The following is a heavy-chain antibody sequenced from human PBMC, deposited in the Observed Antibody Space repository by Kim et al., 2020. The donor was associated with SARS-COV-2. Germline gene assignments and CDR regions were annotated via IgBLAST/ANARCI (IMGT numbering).Heavy chain of an antibody. CDR2: ISSSGSTI. Sequence: GGSLRLSCAASGFTFSSYEMNWVRQAPGKGLEWVSYISSSGSTIYYADSVKGRFTISRDNAKNSLYLQMNSLRAEDTAVYYCARDGYCSGGSCYYYYYYGMDVWGQGTTVTVSS. V-gene: IGHV3-48*03. D-gene: IGHD2-15*01. J-gene: IGHJ6*02. CDR3: ARDGYCSGGSCYYYYYYGMDV. CDR1: GFTFSSYE.